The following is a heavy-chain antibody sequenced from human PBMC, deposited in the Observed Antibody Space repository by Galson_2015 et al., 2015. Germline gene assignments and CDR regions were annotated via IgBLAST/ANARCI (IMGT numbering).Heavy chain of an antibody. J-gene: IGHJ4*02. CDR1: GFTFSSYG. CDR3: ARDRQWQVKVDY. D-gene: IGHD6-19*01. V-gene: IGHV3-30*03. CDR2: ISYDGSNK. Sequence: SLRLSCAASGFTFSSYGMHWVRQAPGKGLEWVAVISYDGSNKYYADSVKGRFTISRDNSKNTLYLQMNSLRAEDTAVYYCARDRQWQVKVDYWGQGTLVTVSS.